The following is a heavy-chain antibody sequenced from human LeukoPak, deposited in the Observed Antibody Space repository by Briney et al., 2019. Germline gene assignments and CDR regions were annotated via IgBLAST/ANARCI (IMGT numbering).Heavy chain of an antibody. CDR1: GYSISSGYY. CDR3: ARERVGANTEDY. Sequence: SETLSLTCAVSGYSISSGYYWSWIRQPPGKGLEWIATIHHSGMTYYNPSLKSRVTISVDTSKNQFSLKLSSVTAADTAVYYCARERVGANTEDYWGQGTLVTVSS. CDR2: IHHSGMT. D-gene: IGHD1-26*01. V-gene: IGHV4-38-2*02. J-gene: IGHJ4*02.